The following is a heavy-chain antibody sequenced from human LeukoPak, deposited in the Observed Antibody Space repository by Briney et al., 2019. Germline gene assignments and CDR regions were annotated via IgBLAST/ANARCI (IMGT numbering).Heavy chain of an antibody. V-gene: IGHV3-49*04. J-gene: IGHJ6*03. CDR1: GFTFGSHV. CDR2: IRSRTFRGTT. CDR3: TREDLYYYYMDV. Sequence: GGSLRLSCTASGFTFGSHVVSWVRQAPGKGLEWVGLIRSRTFRGTTENAASVEGRFTFSRDDSKSIAYLQMNSLKTEDTAVYSCTREDLYYYYMDVWGKGTTVTVSS.